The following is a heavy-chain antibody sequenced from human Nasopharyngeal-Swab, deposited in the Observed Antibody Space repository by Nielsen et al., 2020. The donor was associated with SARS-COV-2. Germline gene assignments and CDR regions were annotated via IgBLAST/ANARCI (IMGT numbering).Heavy chain of an antibody. D-gene: IGHD1-26*01. CDR3: ARDGSSGGATSAFDI. Sequence: PSVKVSCKASGYTFTSYYMHWVRQAPGQGLEWMGIINPSGGSTSYAQKFQGRITMTRDTSTSTVYMELSSLRSEDTAVYYCARDGSSGGATSAFDIWGQGTMVTVSS. J-gene: IGHJ3*02. CDR1: GYTFTSYY. V-gene: IGHV1-46*01. CDR2: INPSGGST.